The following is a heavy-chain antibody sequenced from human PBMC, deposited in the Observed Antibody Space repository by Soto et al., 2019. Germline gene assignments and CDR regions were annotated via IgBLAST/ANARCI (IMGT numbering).Heavy chain of an antibody. CDR1: GYTFSNYG. J-gene: IGHJ4*02. CDR3: ARGYYYDGDDSFYYFDY. V-gene: IGHV1-18*01. Sequence: GASVKVSCKVSGYTFSNYGISWVRLAPGQGLEWMGWISAYNGKTNTAQKFQGRVTMTTDTSTNTAYMELRSLKSDDAAVYYCARGYYYDGDDSFYYFDYWGQGALVTVSS. D-gene: IGHD3-22*01. CDR2: ISAYNGKT.